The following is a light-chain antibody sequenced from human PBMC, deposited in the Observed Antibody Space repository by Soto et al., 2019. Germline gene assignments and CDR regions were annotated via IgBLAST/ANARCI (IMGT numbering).Light chain of an antibody. CDR1: SSDVGGYNY. Sequence: SALTQPASVSGSLGQSITISCTGTSSDVGGYNYVSWYQQHPGKAPKLMIYEVSNRPSGVSNRFSGSKSGNTASLTISGLQAEDEADFYCSSYATCTTMVFGGGTKLTVL. J-gene: IGLJ2*01. CDR2: EVS. CDR3: SSYATCTTMV. V-gene: IGLV2-14*01.